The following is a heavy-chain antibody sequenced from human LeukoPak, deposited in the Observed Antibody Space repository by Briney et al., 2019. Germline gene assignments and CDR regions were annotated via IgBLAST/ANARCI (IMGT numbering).Heavy chain of an antibody. D-gene: IGHD3-3*01. V-gene: IGHV3-23*01. J-gene: IGHJ4*02. CDR1: GFTFSSYA. CDR3: ARVSSHPHYDFWSGYYSFLDY. CDR2: ISESGGST. Sequence: HPGGSLRLSCAASGFTFSSYAMTWVRQAPGKGLEWVSSISESGGSTFYADSVKGRFTISRDNAKNSLYLQMNSLRAEDTAVYYCARVSSHPHYDFWSGYYSFLDYWGQGTLVTVSS.